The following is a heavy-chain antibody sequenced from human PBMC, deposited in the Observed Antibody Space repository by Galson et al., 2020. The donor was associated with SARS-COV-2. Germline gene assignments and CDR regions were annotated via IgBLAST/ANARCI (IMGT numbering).Heavy chain of an antibody. CDR1: GYTFTGYY. CDR2: INPNSGGI. CDR3: ARAEYCSGGSCFENTRQGDWYFDL. V-gene: IGHV1-2*06. D-gene: IGHD2-15*01. J-gene: IGHJ2*01. Sequence: ASVKVSCKASGYTFTGYYMHWVRQAPGQGLEWMGRINPNSGGINYAQKFQGRVTMTRDTSISTAYMELSRLRSDDTAVYYCARAEYCSGGSCFENTRQGDWYFDLWGRGTLVTVSS.